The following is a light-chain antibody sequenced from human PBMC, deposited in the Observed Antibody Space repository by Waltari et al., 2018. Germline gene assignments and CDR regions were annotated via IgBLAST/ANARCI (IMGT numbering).Light chain of an antibody. CDR1: RSDVGGYPY. J-gene: IGLJ1*01. V-gene: IGLV2-8*01. CDR3: ASYAGGDTPYV. Sequence: QSALTQPPSASGSPGQSVTISCTGARSDVGGYPYVSWYQQHPGKAPKVIIYEVNKRPSGVPDRFFGSKSGSTASLTVSGLQAEDEANYYCASYAGGDTPYVFGTGTKVTVL. CDR2: EVN.